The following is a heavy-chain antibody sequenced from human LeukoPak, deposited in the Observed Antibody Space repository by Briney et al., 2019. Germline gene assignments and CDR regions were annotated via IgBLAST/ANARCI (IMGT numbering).Heavy chain of an antibody. CDR2: ISYDGSNK. J-gene: IGHJ4*02. Sequence: PGGSLRLSCAASGFTFDSYAIHWVRQAPGKGLEWVAVISYDGSNKYYADSVKGRFTISRDNSKNTLYLQLNSLRPEDTAVYYCARGQLAYSGYDTLFDYWGQGSLVTVSS. CDR1: GFTFDSYA. CDR3: ARGQLAYSGYDTLFDY. D-gene: IGHD5-12*01. V-gene: IGHV3-30*04.